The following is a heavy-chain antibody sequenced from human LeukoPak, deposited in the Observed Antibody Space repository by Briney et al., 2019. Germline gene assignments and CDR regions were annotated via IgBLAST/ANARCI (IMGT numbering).Heavy chain of an antibody. J-gene: IGHJ4*02. Sequence: GGSLRLSCAASGFTFTSAWMNWVRQAPGKGLEWVGRIKSKTGGGTTDYAAPVKGRFTISRDDSKYTLYLQVNSLKTEDTAVYYCTTGNWGSFSYWGQGTLVTVSS. D-gene: IGHD7-27*01. V-gene: IGHV3-15*01. CDR2: IKSKTGGGTT. CDR3: TTGNWGSFSY. CDR1: GFTFTSAW.